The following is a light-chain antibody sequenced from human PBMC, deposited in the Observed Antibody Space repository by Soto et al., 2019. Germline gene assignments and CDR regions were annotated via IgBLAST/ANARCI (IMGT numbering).Light chain of an antibody. Sequence: IQMTQPPLARTASVGDSGTITRQASQDINNYLTWYKQKPGKAPKLLIYNASNLDPGVPSRFSGRGSGADFTFSISSLQPEDIATYYCQQYDDIPPTFGQGARLEIK. CDR3: QQYDDIPPT. CDR1: QDINNY. V-gene: IGKV1-33*01. CDR2: NAS. J-gene: IGKJ5*01.